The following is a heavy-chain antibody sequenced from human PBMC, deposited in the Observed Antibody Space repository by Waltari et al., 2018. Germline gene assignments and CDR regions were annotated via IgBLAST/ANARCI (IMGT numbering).Heavy chain of an antibody. CDR1: GGTFSSYA. D-gene: IGHD1-1*01. CDR3: AGGTVQLDLEY. J-gene: IGHJ4*02. CDR2: IIPILGIA. Sequence: QVQLVQSGAEVKKPGSSVKVSCKASGGTFSSYAISWVRQAPGQGLEWMGGIIPILGIANYAQKFQGSVTSTADKSTSTAYMELSSLRSEDTAVYYCAGGTVQLDLEYWGQGTLVTVSS. V-gene: IGHV1-69*10.